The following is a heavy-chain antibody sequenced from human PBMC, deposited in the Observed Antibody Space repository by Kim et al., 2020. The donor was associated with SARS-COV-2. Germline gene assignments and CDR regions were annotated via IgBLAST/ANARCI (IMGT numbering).Heavy chain of an antibody. D-gene: IGHD3-9*01. CDR2: ISSSGSTI. Sequence: GGSLRLSCAASGFTFSDYYMSWIRQAPGKGLEWVSYISSSGSTIYYADSVKGRFTISRDNAKNSLYLQMNSLRAEDTAVYYCARDAPPDDYDILTGYYLDYWGQGTLVTVSS. J-gene: IGHJ4*02. CDR1: GFTFSDYY. V-gene: IGHV3-11*01. CDR3: ARDAPPDDYDILTGYYLDY.